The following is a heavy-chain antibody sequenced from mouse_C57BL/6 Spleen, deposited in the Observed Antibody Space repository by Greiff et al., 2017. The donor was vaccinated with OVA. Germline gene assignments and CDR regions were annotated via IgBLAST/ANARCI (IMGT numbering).Heavy chain of an antibody. Sequence: DVKLQESGPGLVKPSQSLSLTCSVTGYSITSGYYWNWIRQFPGNKLEWMGYISYDGSNNYNPSLKNRISITRDTSKNQFFLKLNSVTTEDTATYYCARDRNYAWFAYWGQGTLVTVSA. V-gene: IGHV3-6*01. J-gene: IGHJ3*01. CDR3: ARDRNYAWFAY. D-gene: IGHD1-1*01. CDR2: ISYDGSN. CDR1: GYSITSGYY.